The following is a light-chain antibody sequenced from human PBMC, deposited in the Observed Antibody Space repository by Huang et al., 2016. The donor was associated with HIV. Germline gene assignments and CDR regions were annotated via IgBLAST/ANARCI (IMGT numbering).Light chain of an antibody. V-gene: IGKV3-20*01. Sequence: EIVLTQSPGTLSSSPGETVTLSCRASQSVSRTYLAWYQQRPGQAPRLLIYGTSSRATGIPDRFSGSGSGTDFALTISRLESEDFAVYYCQQCGSSPPTFDQGTNLEIK. CDR1: QSVSRTY. CDR3: QQCGSSPPT. CDR2: GTS. J-gene: IGKJ2*01.